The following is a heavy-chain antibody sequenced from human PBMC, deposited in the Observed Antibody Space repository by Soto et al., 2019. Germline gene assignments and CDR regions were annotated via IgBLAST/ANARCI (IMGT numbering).Heavy chain of an antibody. CDR2: IPGSAAGT. J-gene: IGHJ4*02. D-gene: IGHD1-26*01. Sequence: EVQLLESGGGLVQPGGSLRLSCTASGFTFNNYVMSWVRQAPGKGLEWVSAIPGSAAGTYYADSVKGRFTISRDNSKNTMYLRMNSLRVDDTAVYYCAKESVGATWDSWGQGTLVTVSS. V-gene: IGHV3-23*01. CDR3: AKESVGATWDS. CDR1: GFTFNNYV.